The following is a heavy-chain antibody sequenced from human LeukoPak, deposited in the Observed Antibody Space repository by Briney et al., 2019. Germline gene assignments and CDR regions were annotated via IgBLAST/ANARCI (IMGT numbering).Heavy chain of an antibody. CDR2: IIPIFGTA. Sequence: GASVKVSCKASGGTFSSYAISWVRQAPGQGLEWMGGIIPIFGTANYAQKFQGRVTITADKSTSTAYMELSSLRAEDTAVYYCARDGPRGSGWYFDYWGQGTLVTVSS. CDR1: GGTFSSYA. D-gene: IGHD6-19*01. V-gene: IGHV1-69*06. CDR3: ARDGPRGSGWYFDY. J-gene: IGHJ4*02.